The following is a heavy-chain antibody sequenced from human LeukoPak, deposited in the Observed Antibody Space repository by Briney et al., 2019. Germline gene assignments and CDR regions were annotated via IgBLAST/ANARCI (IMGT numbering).Heavy chain of an antibody. CDR1: GFTFNNDG. D-gene: IGHD2-2*01. CDR2: IRYDESNK. J-gene: IGHJ4*02. V-gene: IGHV3-30*02. Sequence: GGSLRLSCGASGFTFNNDGMHWVRQAPGRGPEWVAFIRYDESNKYYADSVKGRFTISRDNSKNTLYLQMNSLRVEDAAVYYCAKGYCASTICYGGGKIDYWGQGTLVTVSS. CDR3: AKGYCASTICYGGGKIDY.